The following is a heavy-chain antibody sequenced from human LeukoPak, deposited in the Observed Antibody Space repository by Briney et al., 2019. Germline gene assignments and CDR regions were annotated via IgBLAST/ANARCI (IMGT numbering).Heavy chain of an antibody. CDR1: GFTFSDYY. Sequence: GGSLRLSCAASGFTFSDYYMNWIRQAPGKGLEWVSYINGRSTTIYYADSVKGRFTISRDNAKNSPYLQINNLGAEDTAVYYCAKVVTTLDYWGQGTLVTVSS. CDR2: INGRSTTI. D-gene: IGHD4-11*01. CDR3: AKVVTTLDY. V-gene: IGHV3-11*01. J-gene: IGHJ4*02.